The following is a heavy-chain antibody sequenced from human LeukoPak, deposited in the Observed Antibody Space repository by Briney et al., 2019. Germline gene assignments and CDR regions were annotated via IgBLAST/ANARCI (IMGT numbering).Heavy chain of an antibody. Sequence: WETLSLTCTVSGGSISSSSYYWGWIRQPPGKGLKWIGSIYYSGSIYYNPSLKSRVTISVDTSKNQFSLKLSSVTAADTAVYYCARTYYDSSGYDIWGQGTLVTVSS. CDR3: ARTYYDSSGYDI. V-gene: IGHV4-39*01. CDR1: GGSISSSSYY. J-gene: IGHJ4*02. D-gene: IGHD3-22*01. CDR2: IYYSGSI.